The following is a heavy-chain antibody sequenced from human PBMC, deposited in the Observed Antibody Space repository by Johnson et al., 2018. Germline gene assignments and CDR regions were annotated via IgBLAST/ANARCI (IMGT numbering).Heavy chain of an antibody. CDR2: IKSKTDGGTT. Sequence: VQLVESGGGLVKPGGSLRLSCAASGFTFSNDWMSWVRQAPGKGLEWVGRIKSKTDGGTTDYAAPVKGRFTTKRNDSKNTLYLQMNSLKTEDTAVYSCTAVRGDYYYYYGIDVWGQGTTVTVSS. CDR3: TAVRGDYYYYYGIDV. D-gene: IGHD2-21*02. J-gene: IGHJ6*02. CDR1: GFTFSNDW. V-gene: IGHV3-15*01.